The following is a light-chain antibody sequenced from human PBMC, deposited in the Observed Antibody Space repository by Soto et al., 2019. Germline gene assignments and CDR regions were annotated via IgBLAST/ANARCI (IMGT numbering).Light chain of an antibody. J-gene: IGKJ1*01. V-gene: IGKV3-11*01. CDR3: QQRSNWPPWT. Sequence: EIVLTQSPATLSLSPGERATLSCRASQSVSSYLAWYQQKPGQAPMLLIYDASNRATGIPARCSGSGSGTDFTLTISSLEPEDFAVYYCQQRSNWPPWTFGQGTKVEIK. CDR1: QSVSSY. CDR2: DAS.